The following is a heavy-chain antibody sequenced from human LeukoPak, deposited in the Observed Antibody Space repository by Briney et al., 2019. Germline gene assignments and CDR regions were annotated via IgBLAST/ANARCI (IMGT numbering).Heavy chain of an antibody. CDR3: ARDIVVVPAAIQTGRSHYYYYYYMDV. CDR2: ISAYNGNT. CDR1: GYTFTSYG. J-gene: IGHJ6*03. Sequence: ASVKVSCKASGYTFTSYGISWVRQAPGQGLEWMGWISAYNGNTNYAQKLQGRVTMTTDTSTSTAYMELRSLRSDDTAVYYCARDIVVVPAAIQTGRSHYYYYYYMDVWGKGTTVTVSS. D-gene: IGHD2-2*01. V-gene: IGHV1-18*01.